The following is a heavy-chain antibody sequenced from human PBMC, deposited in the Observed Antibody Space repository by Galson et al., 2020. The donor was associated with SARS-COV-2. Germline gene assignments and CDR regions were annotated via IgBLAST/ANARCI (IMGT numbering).Heavy chain of an antibody. CDR3: ARDLEGLRGAGMDV. CDR1: GFTFSSYG. CDR2: IWYDGSNK. V-gene: IGHV3-33*01. J-gene: IGHJ6*02. Sequence: TGGSLRLSCAASGFTFSSYGMHWVRQAPGKGLEWVAVIWYDGSNKYYADSVKGRFTISRDNSKNTLYLQMNSLRAEDTAVYYCARDLEGLRGAGMDVWGQGTTVTVSS. D-gene: IGHD4-17*01.